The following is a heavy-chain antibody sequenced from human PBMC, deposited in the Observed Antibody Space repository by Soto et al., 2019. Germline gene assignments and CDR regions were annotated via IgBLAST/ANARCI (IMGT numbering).Heavy chain of an antibody. CDR3: ARGGYNPLDY. Sequence: PSETLSLTCTVSGDSISSSSTYYWGWIRQPPGKGLEWIGYIYHSGSTYYNPSLKSRVTISVDRSKNQFSLKLSSVTAADTAVYYCARGGYNPLDYWGQGTLVTVSS. V-gene: IGHV4-30-2*01. D-gene: IGHD5-12*01. CDR1: GDSISSSSTYY. CDR2: IYHSGST. J-gene: IGHJ4*02.